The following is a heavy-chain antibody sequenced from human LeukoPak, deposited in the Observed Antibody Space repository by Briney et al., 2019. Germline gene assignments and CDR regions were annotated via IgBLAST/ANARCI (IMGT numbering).Heavy chain of an antibody. V-gene: IGHV3-23*01. J-gene: IGHJ4*02. D-gene: IGHD3-10*01. CDR3: AKGFSRAFGTYYFDF. CDR1: GFTFNLYA. Sequence: GGSLRLSCVASGFTFNLYAMNWVRQAPGKGLEWVSGISGSGGSTYYADSVKGRFTISRDNSKSTLSLQMNSLRDDDTAVYFCAKGFSRAFGTYYFDFWGRGTLVTVSS. CDR2: ISGSGGST.